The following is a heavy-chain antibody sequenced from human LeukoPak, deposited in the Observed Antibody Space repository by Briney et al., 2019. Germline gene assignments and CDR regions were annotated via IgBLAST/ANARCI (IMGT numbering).Heavy chain of an antibody. V-gene: IGHV4-39*06. Sequence: SETLSLTCTVSGGSISSSSYYWGWIRQPPGKGLEWIGSIYYSGSTYYNPSLKSRVTISVDTSKNQFPLKLSSVTAADTAVYYCARAVPYDFWSGYYLHYYYYYMDVWGKGTTVTVSS. D-gene: IGHD3-3*01. CDR1: GGSISSSSYY. J-gene: IGHJ6*03. CDR3: ARAVPYDFWSGYYLHYYYYYMDV. CDR2: IYYSGST.